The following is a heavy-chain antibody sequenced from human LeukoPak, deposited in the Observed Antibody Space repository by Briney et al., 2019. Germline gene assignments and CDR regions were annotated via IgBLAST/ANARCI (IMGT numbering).Heavy chain of an antibody. CDR3: ARSGYSSSWYVVQRLNWFDP. Sequence: SETLSLTCAVYGGSFSGYYWSWIRQPPGKGLEWIGEINHSGSTNYNPSLKSRVTISVDTSKNQFSLKLSSVTAADTAVYYCARSGYSSSWYVVQRLNWFDPWGQGTLVTVSS. J-gene: IGHJ5*02. D-gene: IGHD6-13*01. V-gene: IGHV4-34*01. CDR2: INHSGST. CDR1: GGSFSGYY.